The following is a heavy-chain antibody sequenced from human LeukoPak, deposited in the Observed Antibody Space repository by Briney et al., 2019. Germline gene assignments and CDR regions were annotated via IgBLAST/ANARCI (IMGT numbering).Heavy chain of an antibody. Sequence: PGGSLRLSCAASGFTFSSYSMNWVRQAPGKGLEWVSSISSSSSYIYYADSVKGRFTISRDNAKNSLYLQMNSLRAEDTAVYYCARTSDYGDYRNFDYWGQGTLVTVSS. V-gene: IGHV3-21*01. CDR3: ARTSDYGDYRNFDY. D-gene: IGHD4-17*01. J-gene: IGHJ4*02. CDR1: GFTFSSYS. CDR2: ISSSSSYI.